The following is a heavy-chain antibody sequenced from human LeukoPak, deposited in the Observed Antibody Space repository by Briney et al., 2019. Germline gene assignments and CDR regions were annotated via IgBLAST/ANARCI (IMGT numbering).Heavy chain of an antibody. V-gene: IGHV4-31*03. CDR3: ARVYHYYDSSGYSDAFDI. J-gene: IGHJ3*02. CDR2: IYYSGST. D-gene: IGHD3-22*01. Sequence: SQTLSLTCTVSGGSISSGDYYWSWIRQPPGKGLEWIGYIYYSGSTYYNPSLKSRVTISVDTSKNQFSLKLSSVTAADTAVYYCARVYHYYDSSGYSDAFDIWGQGTMVTVSS. CDR1: GGSISSGDYY.